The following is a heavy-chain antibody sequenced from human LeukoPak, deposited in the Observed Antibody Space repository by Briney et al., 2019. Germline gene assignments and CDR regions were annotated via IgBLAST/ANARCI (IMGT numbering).Heavy chain of an antibody. V-gene: IGHV3-30-3*01. CDR2: ISYDGSNK. CDR1: GFTFSSYA. J-gene: IGHJ5*02. D-gene: IGHD4-17*01. Sequence: GGSLRLSCAAAGFTFSSYAMHWDRQAPGKGREWVAVISYDGSNKYYADSVKGRFTISRDNSKNTLYLQMNSLRAEDTAVYYCARDGLKDYGDYPNWFDPWGQGTLVTVSS. CDR3: ARDGLKDYGDYPNWFDP.